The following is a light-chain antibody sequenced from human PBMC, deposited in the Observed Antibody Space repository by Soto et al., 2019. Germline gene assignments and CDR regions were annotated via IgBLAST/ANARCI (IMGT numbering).Light chain of an antibody. CDR3: QQSYSTPPT. Sequence: DIKMTQSPSSLSASVGDRVTITCRASQYISNYLNWYQQKSGTAPKLLIHTASTLQSGVPSRFSGRGSGPDFTLTISSVQPDDFAIYFWQQSYSTPPTFGQGTTLEIK. J-gene: IGKJ2*01. V-gene: IGKV1-39*01. CDR2: TAS. CDR1: QYISNY.